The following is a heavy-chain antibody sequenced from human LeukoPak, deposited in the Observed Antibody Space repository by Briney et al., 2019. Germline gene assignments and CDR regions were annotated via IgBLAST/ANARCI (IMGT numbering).Heavy chain of an antibody. CDR1: GYTFTSYY. J-gene: IGHJ4*02. Sequence: ASVKVSCKASGYTFTSYYMHWVRRAPGQGLEWMGVINPSGGSTSYAQKFQGRVTMTRDTSTSTVYMELSSLRSEDTAVYYCARSGVGRSGWYDWGQGTLVTVSS. CDR3: ARSGVGRSGWYD. D-gene: IGHD6-19*01. V-gene: IGHV1-46*01. CDR2: INPSGGST.